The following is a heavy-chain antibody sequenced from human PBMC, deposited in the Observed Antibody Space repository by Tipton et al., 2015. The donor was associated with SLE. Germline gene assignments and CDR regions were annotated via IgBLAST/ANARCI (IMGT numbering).Heavy chain of an antibody. J-gene: IGHJ6*02. Sequence: TLSLTCTVSGGSISSYYWSWIRQPPGKGLEWIGDIYYSGSTNYNPSLRSRVTISVDTSKNQFSLKLSSVTAADTAVYYCARDPGLAAAGPYGMDVWGQGTTVTVSS. CDR2: IYYSGST. CDR3: ARDPGLAAAGPYGMDV. D-gene: IGHD6-13*01. CDR1: GGSISSYY. V-gene: IGHV4-59*01.